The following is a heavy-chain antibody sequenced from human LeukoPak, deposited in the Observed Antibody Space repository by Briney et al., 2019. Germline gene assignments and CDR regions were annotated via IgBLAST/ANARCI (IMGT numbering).Heavy chain of an antibody. Sequence: GSLRLSCTASGFTFGDYAMSWVRQAPGKGLEWIGEINHSGSTNYNPSLKSRVTISVDTSKNQFSLKLSSVTAADTAVYYCARARGYYDILTGYLNWGQGTLVTVSS. CDR1: GFTFGDYA. D-gene: IGHD3-9*01. CDR3: ARARGYYDILTGYLN. CDR2: INHSGST. J-gene: IGHJ4*02. V-gene: IGHV4-34*01.